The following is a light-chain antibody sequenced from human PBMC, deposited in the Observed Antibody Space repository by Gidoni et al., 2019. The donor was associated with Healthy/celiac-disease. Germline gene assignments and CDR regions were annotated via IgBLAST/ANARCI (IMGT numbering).Light chain of an antibody. V-gene: IGKV3-11*01. Sequence: ELVLTQAPATLSLSPGERATLSCRASQRVSSYLAWYPQTPGQAPRLLIYDASNRATGIPARFNGSGSGTDFTLTISSLEPEDFAFYYCQQRSNWPLTFGGGTKVEIK. CDR2: DAS. CDR1: QRVSSY. CDR3: QQRSNWPLT. J-gene: IGKJ4*01.